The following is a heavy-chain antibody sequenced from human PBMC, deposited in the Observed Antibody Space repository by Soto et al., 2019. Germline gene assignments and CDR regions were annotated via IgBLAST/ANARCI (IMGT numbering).Heavy chain of an antibody. V-gene: IGHV1-69*13. Sequence: SVKVSCKASGGTFSSYAISWVRQAPGQGLEWMGGIIPIFGTANYAQKFQGRVTITADESTSTAYMELSSLRSEDTAVYYCARDSGVVPDRSTYFGYWAQGTLVTVFS. CDR2: IIPIFGTA. J-gene: IGHJ4*02. D-gene: IGHD3-9*01. CDR1: GGTFSSYA. CDR3: ARDSGVVPDRSTYFGY.